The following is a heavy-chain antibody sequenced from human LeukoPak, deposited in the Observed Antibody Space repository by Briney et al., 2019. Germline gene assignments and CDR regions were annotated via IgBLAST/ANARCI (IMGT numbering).Heavy chain of an antibody. D-gene: IGHD4-23*01. CDR2: ISYDGSNK. CDR1: GFTFSSYA. CDR3: ARDRGGNGYYFDY. V-gene: IGHV3-30-3*01. Sequence: GRSLRLSCAASGFTFSSYAMHWVRQAPGKGLEWVAVISYDGSNKYYADSVKGRFTISRDNSKNTLYLQMNSLRAEDTAVYYCARDRGGNGYYFDYWGQGTLVTVSS. J-gene: IGHJ4*02.